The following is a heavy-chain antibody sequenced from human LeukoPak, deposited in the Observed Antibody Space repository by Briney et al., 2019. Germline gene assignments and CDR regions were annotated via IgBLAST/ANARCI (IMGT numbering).Heavy chain of an antibody. J-gene: IGHJ3*02. CDR2: INPSGSST. V-gene: IGHV1-46*01. D-gene: IGHD2-8*01. CDR3: AGGTTNTKGAFDM. Sequence: ASVKVSCKASGYTFTNYYIHWVRQAPGPGLEWMGIINPSGSSTSYAQKFQGRVTTTRDTSTSTVYMELSSLRSEDTAVYYCAGGTTNTKGAFDMWGQGTMVTVSS. CDR1: GYTFTNYY.